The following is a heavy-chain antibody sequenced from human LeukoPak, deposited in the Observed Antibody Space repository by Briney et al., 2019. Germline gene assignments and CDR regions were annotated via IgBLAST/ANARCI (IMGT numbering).Heavy chain of an antibody. D-gene: IGHD3-22*01. CDR1: GFTFSNYG. CDR3: GKDGTGGYYYLDY. CDR2: IWSGGTDK. J-gene: IGHJ4*02. V-gene: IGHV3-30*02. Sequence: GGSLRLSCAASGFTFSNYGMHWVRQAPGKGLGWVAVIWSGGTDKYYADSVKGRFTVSRDNSKNTLYLQMNSLRAEDTAVYYCGKDGTGGYYYLDYWGQGTLVTVSS.